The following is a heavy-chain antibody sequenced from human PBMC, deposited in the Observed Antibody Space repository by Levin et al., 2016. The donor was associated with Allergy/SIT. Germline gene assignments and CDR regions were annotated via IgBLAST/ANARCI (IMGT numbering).Heavy chain of an antibody. V-gene: IGHV5-10-1*01. D-gene: IGHD6-13*01. CDR1: GYSFTSYW. CDR2: IDPSDSYT. J-gene: IGHJ4*02. CDR3: ARGSAGYVLHEFDY. Sequence: KVSCKGSGYSFTSYWISWVRQMPGKGLEWMGRIDPSDSYTNYSPSFQGHVTISADKSISTAYLQWSSLKASDTAMYYCARGSAGYVLHEFDYWGQGTLVTVSS.